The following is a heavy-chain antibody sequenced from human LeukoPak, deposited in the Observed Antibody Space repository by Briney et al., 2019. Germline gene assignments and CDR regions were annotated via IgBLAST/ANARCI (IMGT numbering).Heavy chain of an antibody. CDR2: IISDGSSR. CDR3: ARGSGSYQGD. Sequence: GGSLRLSCAASGFTFSSYWMHWVRQAPGEGLVWVSRIISDGSSRSYADSVKGRFTISRDSAENTLYLQMDSLRAEDTAVYYCARGSGSYQGDWGQGTLVTVSS. D-gene: IGHD3-10*01. J-gene: IGHJ4*02. CDR1: GFTFSSYW. V-gene: IGHV3-74*01.